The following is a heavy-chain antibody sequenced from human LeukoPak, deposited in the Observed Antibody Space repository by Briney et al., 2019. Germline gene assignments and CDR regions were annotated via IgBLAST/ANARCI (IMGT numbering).Heavy chain of an antibody. J-gene: IGHJ3*02. CDR1: GGSFSGYY. Sequence: SETLSLTCAVYGGSFSGYYWSWIRQPPGKGLEWIGEINHSGSTNYNPSLKSRVTISVDTSKNQFSLKLSSVTAADTVVYYCARGERGITIFGVVIIGDAFDIWGQGTMVTVSS. CDR3: ARGERGITIFGVVIIGDAFDI. CDR2: INHSGST. D-gene: IGHD3-3*01. V-gene: IGHV4-34*01.